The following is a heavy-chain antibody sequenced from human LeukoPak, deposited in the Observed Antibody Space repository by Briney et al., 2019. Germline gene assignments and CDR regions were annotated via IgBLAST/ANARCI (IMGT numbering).Heavy chain of an antibody. D-gene: IGHD3-16*01. V-gene: IGHV3-23*01. CDR2: IIDNGEST. Sequence: GGSLRPSCAASGFPFSSYAMSWVSQAPGKGLEWVSGIIDNGESTYYASFAKGRLPISRDNSNNTLYLQMNSLRAEDTAVYYCAKLGGQEVHNYYVAVCGKGTTVAVSS. CDR1: GFPFSSYA. J-gene: IGHJ6*03. CDR3: AKLGGQEVHNYYVAV.